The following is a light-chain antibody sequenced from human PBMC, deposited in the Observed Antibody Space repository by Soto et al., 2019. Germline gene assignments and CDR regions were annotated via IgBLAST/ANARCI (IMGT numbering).Light chain of an antibody. CDR2: ANN. CDR3: QSYDSSLSGSGV. V-gene: IGLV1-40*01. J-gene: IGLJ3*02. Sequence: QPVLTQPPSVSGAPGQRVTISCSGSSSNIGAGYDVHWYQQLPGTAPKLLISANNIRPSGVPDRFSGSKSGTSVSLAITGLQAEDEADYYCQSYDSSLSGSGVFGGGTKLTVL. CDR1: SSNIGAGYD.